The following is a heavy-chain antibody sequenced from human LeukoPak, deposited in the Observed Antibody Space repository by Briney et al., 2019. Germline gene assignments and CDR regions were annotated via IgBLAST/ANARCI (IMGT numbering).Heavy chain of an antibody. CDR1: GFTFSSYG. D-gene: IGHD6-6*01. CDR2: ISSSSSYI. J-gene: IGHJ5*02. Sequence: GGSLRLSCAASGFTFSSYGMSWVRQAPGKGLEWVSSISSSSSYIYYADSVKGRFTISRDNAKKSVYLQMNSLRAEDTAVYYCARGSSNVAARNNWFDPWGQGTLVTVSS. CDR3: ARGSSNVAARNNWFDP. V-gene: IGHV3-21*01.